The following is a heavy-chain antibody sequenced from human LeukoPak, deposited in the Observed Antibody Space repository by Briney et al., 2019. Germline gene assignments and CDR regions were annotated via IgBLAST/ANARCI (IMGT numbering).Heavy chain of an antibody. V-gene: IGHV4-59*01. CDR2: IYYSGST. Sequence: SETLSLTCTVSGGSISSYYWSWIRQPPGKGLEWIGYIYYSGSTNYNPSLKSRVTISVGTSKNQFSLKLSSVTAADTAVYYCAREDGGGAFDIWGQGTMVTVSS. CDR1: GGSISSYY. D-gene: IGHD2-21*01. CDR3: AREDGGGAFDI. J-gene: IGHJ3*02.